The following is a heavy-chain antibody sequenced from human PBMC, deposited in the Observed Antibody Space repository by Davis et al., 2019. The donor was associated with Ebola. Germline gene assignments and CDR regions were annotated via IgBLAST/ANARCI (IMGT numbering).Heavy chain of an antibody. D-gene: IGHD6-19*01. Sequence: GGSLTLSCAASGFTFSNHAMHWVRQAPGKGLEWVLGISGSGESSYYADSVKGRFTISRDNFKDTLYLQLNSVRAEDTAVYFCAKDLAGVAGYFDLWGQGTLVTVSS. CDR1: GFTFSNHA. CDR3: AKDLAGVAGYFDL. J-gene: IGHJ4*02. CDR2: ISGSGESS. V-gene: IGHV3-23*01.